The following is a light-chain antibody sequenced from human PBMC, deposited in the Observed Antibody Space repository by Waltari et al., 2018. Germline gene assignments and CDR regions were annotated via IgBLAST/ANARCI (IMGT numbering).Light chain of an antibody. CDR1: SSNIGSNT. CDR2: SNN. CDR3: AAWDDSLNGLWV. V-gene: IGLV1-44*01. Sequence: QSVLTQPPSASGTPGQRVTISCSGSSSNIGSNTVNWYQQRPGTAPKLLIYSNNQRPSGVPDRVSGSKSGTSASLAISGLQSEDEADYYCAAWDDSLNGLWVFGGGTKLTVL. J-gene: IGLJ3*02.